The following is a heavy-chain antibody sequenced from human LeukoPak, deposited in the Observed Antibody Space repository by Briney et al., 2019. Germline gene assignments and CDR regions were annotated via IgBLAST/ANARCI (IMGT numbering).Heavy chain of an antibody. CDR1: GYTFTSYG. V-gene: IGHV1-18*01. CDR3: ARTLLIAAAGFWFDP. CDR2: ISAYNGNT. Sequence: GASVKVSCKASGYTFTSYGISWVRQAPGQGREWMGWISAYNGNTNYAQKLQGRVTMTTDTSTSTAYMELRILRSDDTAVYYCARTLLIAAAGFWFDPWGQGTLVTVSS. J-gene: IGHJ5*02. D-gene: IGHD6-13*01.